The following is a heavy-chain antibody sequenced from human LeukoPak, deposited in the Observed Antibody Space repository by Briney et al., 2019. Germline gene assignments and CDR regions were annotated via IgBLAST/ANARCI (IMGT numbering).Heavy chain of an antibody. Sequence: ASVKVSCKASGYTFSGYYIHWLRQAPGQRHEWMGWINPNSGGTKFAQHFQGRVTMTRDTSISTAYMELSRLRSDDTAVYYCARSQQLVGSWFDPWGQGTLVTVSS. CDR3: ARSQQLVGSWFDP. CDR2: INPNSGGT. V-gene: IGHV1-2*02. CDR1: GYTFSGYY. J-gene: IGHJ5*02. D-gene: IGHD6-13*01.